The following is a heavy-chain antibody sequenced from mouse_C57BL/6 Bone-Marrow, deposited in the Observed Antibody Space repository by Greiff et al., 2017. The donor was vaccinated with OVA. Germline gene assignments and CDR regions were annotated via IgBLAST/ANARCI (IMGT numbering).Heavy chain of an antibody. Sequence: VQLQQSGPELVKPGASVKISCKASGYTFTDYYMNWVKQSHGKSLEWIGDINPNNGGTSYNQKFKGKATLTVDKSSSTAYMELRSLTSEDSAVYYCARRGYGSPSFYFDYWGQGTTLTVSS. CDR3: ARRGYGSPSFYFDY. J-gene: IGHJ2*01. V-gene: IGHV1-26*01. CDR2: INPNNGGT. D-gene: IGHD1-1*01. CDR1: GYTFTDYY.